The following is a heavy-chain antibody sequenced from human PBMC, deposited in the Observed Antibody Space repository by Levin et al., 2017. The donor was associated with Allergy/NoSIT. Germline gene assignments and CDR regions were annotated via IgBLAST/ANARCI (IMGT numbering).Heavy chain of an antibody. CDR3: ARSCRLNVDQGYYFDY. CDR2: IVGSGGST. V-gene: IGHV3-23*01. Sequence: GESLKISCAASGFTFNNYAMSWARQAPGKGLEWVSSIVGSGGSTNYADSVKGRFTISRDNSKNTLYLQMNSLRAEDTAVYYCARSCRLNVDQGYYFDYWGQGTLVTVSS. J-gene: IGHJ4*02. CDR1: GFTFNNYA. D-gene: IGHD2-15*01.